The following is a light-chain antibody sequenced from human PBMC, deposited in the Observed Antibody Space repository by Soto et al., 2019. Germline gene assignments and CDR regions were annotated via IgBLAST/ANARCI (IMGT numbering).Light chain of an antibody. V-gene: IGKV3-20*01. Sequence: EIVLTQSPGTLSLSPGERATLYCRASQSVPNNYLAWYQQRLGQAPRLLIYGTSGRAPGISDRFSGGGSGTDFTLTVNRLEPEDFAVYFCQQYGGTPWTFGQGTNVENK. J-gene: IGKJ1*01. CDR3: QQYGGTPWT. CDR2: GTS. CDR1: QSVPNNY.